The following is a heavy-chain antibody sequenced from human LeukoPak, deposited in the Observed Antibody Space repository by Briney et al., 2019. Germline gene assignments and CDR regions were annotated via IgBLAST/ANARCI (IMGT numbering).Heavy chain of an antibody. D-gene: IGHD4-17*01. CDR1: GFTFSSYA. J-gene: IGHJ4*02. Sequence: GGSLRLSCAASGFTFSSYAMSWVRQAPGKGLEWVSSISGNSGSTYYADSVKGRFTISRDNSKNTLYLQMNSLRAEDTAVYYCARDGSDYDLDYWGQGTLVTVSS. CDR2: ISGNSGST. V-gene: IGHV3-23*01. CDR3: ARDGSDYDLDY.